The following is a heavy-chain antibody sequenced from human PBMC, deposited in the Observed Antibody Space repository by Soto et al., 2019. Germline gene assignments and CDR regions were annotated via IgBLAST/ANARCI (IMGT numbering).Heavy chain of an antibody. CDR3: TTKDIVVVVAATGDSIYYYYGMDV. CDR2: IKSKTDGGTT. Sequence: GGSLRLSCAASGFTFSNAWMSWVRQAPGKGLEWVGRIKSKTDGGTTDYAAPVKGRFTISRDDSKNTLYLQMNSLKTEDTAVYYCTTKDIVVVVAATGDSIYYYYGMDVWGQGTTVTVSS. V-gene: IGHV3-15*01. D-gene: IGHD2-15*01. CDR1: GFTFSNAW. J-gene: IGHJ6*02.